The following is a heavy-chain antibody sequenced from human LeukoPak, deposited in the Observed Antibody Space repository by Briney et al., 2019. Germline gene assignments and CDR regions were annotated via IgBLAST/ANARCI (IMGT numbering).Heavy chain of an antibody. CDR3: ARANLAYYDFWKDGMDV. CDR1: GGSISSYY. CDR2: IYYSGST. Sequence: SATLSLTCTVSGGSISSYYWSWIRQPPGKGLEWIGYIYYSGSTNYNPSLKSRVTISVDTSKNQFSLKLSSVTAADTAVYYCARANLAYYDFWKDGMDVWGQGTTVTVSS. J-gene: IGHJ6*02. D-gene: IGHD3-3*01. V-gene: IGHV4-59*01.